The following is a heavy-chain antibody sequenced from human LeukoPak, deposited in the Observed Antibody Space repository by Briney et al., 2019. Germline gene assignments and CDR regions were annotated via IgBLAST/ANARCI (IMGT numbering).Heavy chain of an antibody. V-gene: IGHV3-48*01. CDR1: GFTFSSYS. D-gene: IGHD1-26*01. CDR2: ISSSSSTI. CDR3: ARDNGIVWFDP. Sequence: GGSLRLPCAASGFTFSSYSMNWVRQAPGKGLEWVSYISSSSSTIYYADSVKGRFTISRDNAKNSLYLQMNSLRAEDTAVYYCARDNGIVWFDPWGQGTLVTVSS. J-gene: IGHJ5*02.